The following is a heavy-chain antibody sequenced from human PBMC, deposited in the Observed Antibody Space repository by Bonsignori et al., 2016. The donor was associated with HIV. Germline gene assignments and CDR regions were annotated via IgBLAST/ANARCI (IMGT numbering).Heavy chain of an antibody. V-gene: IGHV4-39*01. CDR2: VYYNGRT. D-gene: IGHD5-12*01. CDR3: AKTRDMVAYGYFDY. J-gene: IGHJ4*02. CDR1: GASISSRTHY. Sequence: QLDLQESGPGLVKPSETLSLTCNVSGASISSRTHYWGWIRQSPGKGLEWIGSVYYNGRTSYNPSLKSRVTMSVDTSRNRFSLKLSSVTAADTAVYTCAKTRDMVAYGYFDYVGPGSPGHRL.